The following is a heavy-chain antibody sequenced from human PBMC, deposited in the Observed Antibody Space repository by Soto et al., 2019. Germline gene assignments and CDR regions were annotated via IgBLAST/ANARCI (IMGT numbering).Heavy chain of an antibody. Sequence: SGPTLVNPTQTLTLTCTFSGFSLSTSGMCVSWIRQPPGKALEWLALIDWDDDKYYSTSLKTRLTISKDTSKNQVVLTMTNMDPVDTATYYCARIEYSSSSDYYYGMDVWGQGTTVTVS. V-gene: IGHV2-70*01. D-gene: IGHD6-6*01. CDR1: GFSLSTSGMC. CDR2: IDWDDDK. CDR3: ARIEYSSSSDYYYGMDV. J-gene: IGHJ6*02.